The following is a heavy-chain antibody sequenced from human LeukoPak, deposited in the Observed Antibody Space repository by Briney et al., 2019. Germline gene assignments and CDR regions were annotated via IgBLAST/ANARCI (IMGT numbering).Heavy chain of an antibody. D-gene: IGHD6-25*01. Sequence: ASVKVSCKVSGYTLTELSMHWVRQAPGKGLEWMGGFDPEDSETIYAQKFQGRVTMTEDTSTDTAYMELSSLRSEDTAVYCCATAATYYQHYYFDYWGQGTLVTVSS. V-gene: IGHV1-24*01. CDR2: FDPEDSET. CDR3: ATAATYYQHYYFDY. CDR1: GYTLTELS. J-gene: IGHJ4*02.